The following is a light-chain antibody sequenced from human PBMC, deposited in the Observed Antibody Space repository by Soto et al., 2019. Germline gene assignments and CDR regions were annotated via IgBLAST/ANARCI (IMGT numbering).Light chain of an antibody. CDR1: QGVNSA. Sequence: AIQLTQSPSSLSASVGDRVTITCRASQGVNSALAWYQQKPGKTPNLLIYDASRLESGVPSRFSGSGYGTDFTLTISSLQPEDFAIYYCQQFKSYPLTFGGGTKVEIK. CDR2: DAS. CDR3: QQFKSYPLT. V-gene: IGKV1-13*02. J-gene: IGKJ4*01.